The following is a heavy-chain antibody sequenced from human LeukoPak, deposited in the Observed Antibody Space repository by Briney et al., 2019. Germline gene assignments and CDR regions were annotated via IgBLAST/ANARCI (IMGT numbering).Heavy chain of an antibody. CDR3: AKDLVRGSSWYASNFDY. D-gene: IGHD6-13*01. CDR1: GFTFSSYG. V-gene: IGHV3-30*02. Sequence: GGSLRLSCAASGFTFSSYGVHWVRQAPGKGLGWVAFIRYDGSNKYYADSVKGRFTISRDSSKNTLYLQMNSLRAEDTAVYYCAKDLVRGSSWYASNFDYWGQGTLATVSS. CDR2: IRYDGSNK. J-gene: IGHJ4*02.